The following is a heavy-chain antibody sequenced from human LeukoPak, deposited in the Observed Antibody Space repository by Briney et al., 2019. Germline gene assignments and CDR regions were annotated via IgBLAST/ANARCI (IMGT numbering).Heavy chain of an antibody. D-gene: IGHD4-17*01. CDR3: ARGPQFYGDSYYYYMDV. CDR2: INPNSGGT. J-gene: IGHJ6*03. CDR1: GYTFTGYY. Sequence: GASVKVSCKASGYTFTGYYMHWVRQAPGQGLEWMGWINPNSGGTGYAQKFQGRVTMTRNTSISTAYMELSSLRSEDTAVYYCARGPQFYGDSYYYYMDVWGKGTTVTISS. V-gene: IGHV1-8*02.